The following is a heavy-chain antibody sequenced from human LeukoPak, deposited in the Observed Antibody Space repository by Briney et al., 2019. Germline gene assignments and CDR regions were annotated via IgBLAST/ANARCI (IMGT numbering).Heavy chain of an antibody. CDR3: ARGYYDILTGYYTSYYFGY. Sequence: ASVKVSCKASGYTFTSYGISWVRQAPGQGLEWMGWISAYNGNTNYAQKLQGRVTMTTDTSTSTAYMELRSLRSDDTAVYYCARGYYDILTGYYTSYYFGYWGQGTLVTVSS. V-gene: IGHV1-18*01. J-gene: IGHJ4*02. CDR1: GYTFTSYG. D-gene: IGHD3-9*01. CDR2: ISAYNGNT.